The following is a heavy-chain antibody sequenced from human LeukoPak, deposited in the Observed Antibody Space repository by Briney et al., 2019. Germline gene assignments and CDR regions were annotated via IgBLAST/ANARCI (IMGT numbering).Heavy chain of an antibody. J-gene: IGHJ6*03. CDR2: INSDGSST. Sequence: GGSLRLSCAASGFTFSSYWMHWVRQAPGKGLVWVSRINSDGSSTSYADSVKGRFTISRDNAKNTLYLQMKSLRAEDTAVYYCAREGDRAHYYYYYMDVWGKGTTVTVSS. V-gene: IGHV3-74*01. CDR1: GFTFSSYW. CDR3: AREGDRAHYYYYYMDV.